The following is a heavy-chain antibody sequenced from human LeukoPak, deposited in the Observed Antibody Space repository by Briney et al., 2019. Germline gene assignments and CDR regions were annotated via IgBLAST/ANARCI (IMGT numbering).Heavy chain of an antibody. CDR2: IYFSGST. Sequence: SETLSLTCAVSGGSISSSNWWSWVRQPPGKGLEWIGYIYFSGSTSYNPSLKSRVTISVDRSKNQFSLKLSSVAAADTAVYYCARSYDTNFDYWGQGTLVTVFS. V-gene: IGHV4-4*02. CDR1: GGSISSSNW. D-gene: IGHD3-3*01. J-gene: IGHJ4*02. CDR3: ARSYDTNFDY.